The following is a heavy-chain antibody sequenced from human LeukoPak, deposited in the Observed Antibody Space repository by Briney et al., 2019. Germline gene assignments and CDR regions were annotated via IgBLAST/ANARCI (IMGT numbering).Heavy chain of an antibody. J-gene: IGHJ6*03. V-gene: IGHV3-23*01. D-gene: IGHD2-2*01. Sequence: GGSLRLSCAASGFTFSSYAMSWVRQAPGKWLEWVSAISGSGGSTYYADSVKGRFTISRDNSKNTLYLQMNSLRAEDTAVYYCAKNAGWYCSSTSCYSPKSSSKGTYYYYMDVWGKGTTVTVSS. CDR3: AKNAGWYCSSTSCYSPKSSSKGTYYYYMDV. CDR2: ISGSGGST. CDR1: GFTFSSYA.